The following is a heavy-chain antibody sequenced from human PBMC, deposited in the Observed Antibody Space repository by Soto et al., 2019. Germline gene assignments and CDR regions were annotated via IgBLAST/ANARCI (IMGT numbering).Heavy chain of an antibody. J-gene: IGHJ4*02. V-gene: IGHV3-11*01. D-gene: IGHD5-12*01. CDR3: ARDKDGATHPFDY. CDR2: ISSSGSTI. Sequence: LRLSCAASGFTFSDYYMSWIRQAPGKGLEWVSYISSSGSTIYYADSVKGRFTISRDNAKNSLYLQMNSLRAEDTAVYYCARDKDGATHPFDYWGQGTLDTVSS. CDR1: GFTFSDYY.